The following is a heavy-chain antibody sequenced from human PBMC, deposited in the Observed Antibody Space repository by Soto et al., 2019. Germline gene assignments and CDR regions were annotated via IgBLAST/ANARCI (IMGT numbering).Heavy chain of an antibody. CDR2: ISAYNGNT. V-gene: IGHV1-18*01. D-gene: IGHD3-3*01. CDR3: ARDQEIFGVFGLYYYYMDV. Sequence: QVQLVQSGAEVKKPGASVKVSCKASGYTFTSYGISWVRQAPGQGLEWMGWISAYNGNTNYAQKLQGRVTMTTDTSTSPAYMELRSLSSDDTAVYYCARDQEIFGVFGLYYYYMDVWGKGTTVTVSS. CDR1: GYTFTSYG. J-gene: IGHJ6*03.